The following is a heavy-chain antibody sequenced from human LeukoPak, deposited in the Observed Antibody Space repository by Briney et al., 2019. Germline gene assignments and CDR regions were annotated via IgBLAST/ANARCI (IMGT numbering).Heavy chain of an antibody. J-gene: IGHJ4*02. D-gene: IGHD6-13*01. CDR2: IRSKAYGGTT. V-gene: IGHV3-49*03. CDR3: TRAYPPKYSSSFWHFDY. CDR1: GFTFGDYA. Sequence: GGSLRLSCTASGFTFGDYAMSWFRQAPGKGLEWVGFIRSKAYGGTTEYAASVKGRFTISRDDSKSIAYLQMNSLKTEDTAVYYCTRAYPPKYSSSFWHFDYWGQGTLVTVSS.